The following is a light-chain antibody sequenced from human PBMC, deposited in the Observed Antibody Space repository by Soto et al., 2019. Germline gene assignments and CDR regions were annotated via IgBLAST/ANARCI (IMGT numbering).Light chain of an antibody. V-gene: IGKV3-11*01. Sequence: EIVLTQSPATLSLSPGERATLSCRASQSVSSYLAWYQQKPGQAPRLLIYDASTRATGIPARFSGSGSGTDFTLTISSLEPEDFAVYYCQQHSNWPRTFGQGTKLEIK. CDR1: QSVSSY. CDR3: QQHSNWPRT. CDR2: DAS. J-gene: IGKJ2*01.